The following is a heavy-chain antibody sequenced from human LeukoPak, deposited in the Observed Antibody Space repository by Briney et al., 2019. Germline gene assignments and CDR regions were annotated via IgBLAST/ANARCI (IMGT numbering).Heavy chain of an antibody. CDR1: GFTFNDYG. Sequence: GGSLRLSCVAPGFTFNDYGMHWVRQAPGKGLEWVGVNWADGSDKYYGDSVKGRFSISRDNSKNTLYLQMNSLRAEDTAVYYCAGESWDYYFDFWGQGILVTVSS. J-gene: IGHJ4*02. CDR3: AGESWDYYFDF. CDR2: NWADGSDK. D-gene: IGHD1-26*01. V-gene: IGHV3-33*01.